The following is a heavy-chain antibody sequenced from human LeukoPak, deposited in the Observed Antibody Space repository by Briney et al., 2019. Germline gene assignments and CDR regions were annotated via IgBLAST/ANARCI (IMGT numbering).Heavy chain of an antibody. Sequence: GGSPRLSCTASGFTFGDYAMSWVRQAPGKGLEWVGFIRSKAYGGTTEYAASVKGRFTISRDDSKSIAYLQMNSLKTEDTAVYYCTRLRPNYGSFDYWGQGTLVTVSS. CDR3: TRLRPNYGSFDY. J-gene: IGHJ4*02. CDR2: IRSKAYGGTT. CDR1: GFTFGDYA. D-gene: IGHD3-10*01. V-gene: IGHV3-49*04.